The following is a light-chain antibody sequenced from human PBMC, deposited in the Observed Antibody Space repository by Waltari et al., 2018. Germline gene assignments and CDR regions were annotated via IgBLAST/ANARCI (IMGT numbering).Light chain of an antibody. CDR3: ETWDNSLSAVI. CDR1: SSNIGNNY. Sequence: QSVLTQPPSVSAAPGQKVTFSCSGGSSNIGNNYVSWYQKVPGTAPKLLIYDNNKRPSGIPDRFSGSKSGTSATLGITGLQTGDEADYYCETWDNSLSAVIFGGGTKLTVL. V-gene: IGLV1-51*01. CDR2: DNN. J-gene: IGLJ2*01.